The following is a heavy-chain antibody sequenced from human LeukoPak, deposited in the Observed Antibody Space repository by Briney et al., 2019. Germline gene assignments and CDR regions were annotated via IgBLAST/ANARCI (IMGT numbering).Heavy chain of an antibody. CDR1: GGTFSSYT. CDR3: ARDPTPSYDSSGYYYYYGMDV. V-gene: IGHV1-69*04. J-gene: IGHJ6*02. D-gene: IGHD3-22*01. CDR2: IIPILGIA. Sequence: SVTVSCKASGGTFSSYTISWVRQAPGQGLEWMGRIIPILGIANYAQKFQGRVTITADKSTSTAYMELSSLRSEDTAVYYCARDPTPSYDSSGYYYYYGMDVWGQGTTVTVSS.